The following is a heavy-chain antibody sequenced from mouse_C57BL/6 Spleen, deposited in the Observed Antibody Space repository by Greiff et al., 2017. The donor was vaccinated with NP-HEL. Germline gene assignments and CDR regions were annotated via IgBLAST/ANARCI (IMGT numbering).Heavy chain of an antibody. CDR2: IYPGDGDT. CDR3: AREGVTFGAY. J-gene: IGHJ3*01. CDR1: GYAFSSSW. Sequence: VQLQQSGPELVKPGASVKISCKASGYAFSSSWMNWVKQRPGKGLEWIGRIYPGDGDTNYNGKFKGKATLTADKSSSTAYMQLSSLTSEDSAVYFCAREGVTFGAYWGQGTLVTVSA. D-gene: IGHD2-3*01. V-gene: IGHV1-82*01.